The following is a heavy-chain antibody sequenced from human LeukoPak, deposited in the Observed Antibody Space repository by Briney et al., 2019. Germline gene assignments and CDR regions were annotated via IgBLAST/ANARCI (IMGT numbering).Heavy chain of an antibody. Sequence: GGSLRLSCAASGFTFSSYSMNWVRQAPGKGLEWVSSISSSSSYIYYADSVKGRFTISRDNAKSSLYLQMNSLRAEDTAVYYCARGSVVGATFGGDYWGQGTLVTVSS. V-gene: IGHV3-21*01. CDR2: ISSSSSYI. J-gene: IGHJ4*02. CDR1: GFTFSSYS. D-gene: IGHD1-26*01. CDR3: ARGSVVGATFGGDY.